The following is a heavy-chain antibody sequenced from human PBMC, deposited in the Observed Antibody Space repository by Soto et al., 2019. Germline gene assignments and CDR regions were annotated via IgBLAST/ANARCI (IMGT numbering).Heavy chain of an antibody. CDR2: LYYGRSA. Sequence: QVQLQESGPGLVKPSETLSLTCAVSGDSISTYYCMWIRQPPGKGLESIGYLYYGRSANYNPSLKSRVTLSVDTSTNHCSLTLSSMTAADTAVYYCALRSMAVVPEYWGQGTLVTVSS. D-gene: IGHD3-22*01. CDR1: GDSISTYY. CDR3: ALRSMAVVPEY. J-gene: IGHJ4*02. V-gene: IGHV4-59*01.